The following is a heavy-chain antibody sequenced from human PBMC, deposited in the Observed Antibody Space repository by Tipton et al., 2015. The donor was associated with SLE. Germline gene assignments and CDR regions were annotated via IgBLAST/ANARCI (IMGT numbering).Heavy chain of an antibody. CDR2: LSYDGTYQ. CDR3: AKDRGYSGYDLAY. V-gene: IGHV3-30*04. D-gene: IGHD5-12*01. J-gene: IGHJ4*02. Sequence: SLRLSCAASGFTFSSYAMHWVRQAPGKGLEWVAVLSYDGTYQYYADSVKGRFTISRDNSKNTLYLQMNSLRTEDTAVYYCAKDRGYSGYDLAYWGQGTLVTVSS. CDR1: GFTFSSYA.